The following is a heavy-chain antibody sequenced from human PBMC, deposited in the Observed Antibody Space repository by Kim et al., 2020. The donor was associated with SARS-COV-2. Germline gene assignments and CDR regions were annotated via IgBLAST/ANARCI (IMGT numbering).Heavy chain of an antibody. CDR3: ARHTAMVRGVSRIDY. D-gene: IGHD3-10*01. CDR2: IYPGDSDT. V-gene: IGHV5-51*01. J-gene: IGHJ4*02. CDR1: GYSFTSYW. Sequence: GESLKISCKGSGYSFTSYWIGWVRQMPGKGLEWMGIIYPGDSDTRYSPSFQGQVTISADKSISTAYLQWSSLKASDTAMYYCARHTAMVRGVSRIDYCGQGTLVTVSS.